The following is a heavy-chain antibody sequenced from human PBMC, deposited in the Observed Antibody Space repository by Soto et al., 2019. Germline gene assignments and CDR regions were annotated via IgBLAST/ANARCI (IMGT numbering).Heavy chain of an antibody. CDR1: GGTFSSYA. J-gene: IGHJ4*02. CDR3: ARDSLAYDTLTPLDY. V-gene: IGHV1-69*01. CDR2: IIPIFGTA. D-gene: IGHD3-22*01. Sequence: QVQLVQSGAEVKKPGSSVKVCCKASGGTFSSYAISWVRQAPGQGLEWMGGIIPIFGTANYAQKFQGRVTITADESTSTAYMELSSLRSEDTAVYYCARDSLAYDTLTPLDYWGQGTLVTVSS.